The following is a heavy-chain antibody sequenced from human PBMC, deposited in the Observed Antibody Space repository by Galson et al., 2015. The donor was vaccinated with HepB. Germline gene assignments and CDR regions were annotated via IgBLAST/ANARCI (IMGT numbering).Heavy chain of an antibody. CDR1: GFAFNNAW. D-gene: IGHD6-19*01. Sequence: SLRLSCAASGFAFNNAWMNWVRQAPGKGLEWVGRIKSKTDGGTKEYAAPVKGRFTIARDDSRNTLYLQMHSLKTDDTAVYYCTTDVYFSSGWSWLDPWGQATLATVSS. V-gene: IGHV3-15*01. J-gene: IGHJ5*02. CDR3: TTDVYFSSGWSWLDP. CDR2: IKSKTDGGTK.